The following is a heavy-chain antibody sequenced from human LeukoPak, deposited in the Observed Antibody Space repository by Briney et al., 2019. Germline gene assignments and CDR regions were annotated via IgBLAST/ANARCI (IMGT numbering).Heavy chain of an antibody. D-gene: IGHD4-17*01. CDR1: GDSVSSNSAA. CDR3: ARGRVTTIANYYYYYIDV. V-gene: IGHV6-1*01. CDR2: TYYRSKWYN. Sequence: SQTLSLTCAISGDSVSSNSAAWTWIRQSPSRGLEWLGRTYYRSKWYNDYEVSVQSRITINPDTSKNQFPLQLNSVTPEDTAVYYCARGRVTTIANYYYYYIDVWGKGTTVTVSS. J-gene: IGHJ6*03.